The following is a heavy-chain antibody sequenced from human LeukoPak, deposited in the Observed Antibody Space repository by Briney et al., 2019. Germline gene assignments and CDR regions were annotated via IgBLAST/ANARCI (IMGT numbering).Heavy chain of an antibody. CDR1: GYTFTSYG. D-gene: IGHD1-26*01. Sequence: ASVKVSCKASGYTFTSYGISWVRQAPGQGLEWMGWISAYNGNTNYAQKFQGRVTITADKSTSTAYMELSSLRSEDTAVYYCASTGLGYWYFDLWGRGTLVTVSS. J-gene: IGHJ2*01. V-gene: IGHV1-18*01. CDR2: ISAYNGNT. CDR3: ASTGLGYWYFDL.